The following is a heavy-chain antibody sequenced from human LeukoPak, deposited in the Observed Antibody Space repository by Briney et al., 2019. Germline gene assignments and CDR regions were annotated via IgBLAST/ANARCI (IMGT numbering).Heavy chain of an antibody. CDR2: ISDNGAYT. D-gene: IGHD1-14*01. CDR3: AKGSVTTTPTTEYSDS. V-gene: IGHV3-23*01. Sequence: GGSLRLSCAASGFTFSTYAMSWVRQAPGKGLEWVSVISDNGAYTNYVDSVKGRFTMSRDNSKNTLYLQMNSLRAEDTAVYYCAKGSVTTTPTTEYSDSWGQGTLVSVSS. J-gene: IGHJ4*02. CDR1: GFTFSTYA.